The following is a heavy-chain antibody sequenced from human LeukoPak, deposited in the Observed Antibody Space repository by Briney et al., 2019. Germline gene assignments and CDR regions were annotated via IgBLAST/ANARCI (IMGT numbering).Heavy chain of an antibody. V-gene: IGHV3-20*04. CDR2: INWNGATT. Sequence: PGGSLRLSCAASGFTLEDYGMTWVRQAPGEGLEWVSNINWNGATTGYADSVKGRFTISRDNAKNSLYLQMNSLRAEDSALYYCARDSHYYDSSGYYSNWFDPWGQGTQVTVSS. D-gene: IGHD3-22*01. CDR3: ARDSHYYDSSGYYSNWFDP. CDR1: GFTLEDYG. J-gene: IGHJ5*02.